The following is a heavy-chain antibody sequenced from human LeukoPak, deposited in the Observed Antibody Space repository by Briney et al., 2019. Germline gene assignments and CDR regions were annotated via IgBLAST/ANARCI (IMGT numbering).Heavy chain of an antibody. J-gene: IGHJ4*02. V-gene: IGHV5-10-1*01. Sequence: GESLKISCKGSGYSFTSYWISWVRQMPGKGLEGMGRIDPSDSYTNYSPSFQGHVTISADKSISTAYLQWSSLKASDTAMYYCARQGSGYDYYYFDYWGQGTLVTVSS. CDR3: ARQGSGYDYYYFDY. CDR1: GYSFTSYW. CDR2: IDPSDSYT. D-gene: IGHD5-12*01.